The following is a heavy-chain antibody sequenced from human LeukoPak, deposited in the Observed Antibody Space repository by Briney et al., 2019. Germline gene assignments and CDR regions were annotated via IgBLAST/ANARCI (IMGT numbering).Heavy chain of an antibody. D-gene: IGHD3-10*01. V-gene: IGHV4-59*02. CDR3: ARAYYYGSGTFDI. CDR2: IYYTGGT. CDR1: GGSVRPYY. J-gene: IGHJ3*02. Sequence: SGPTLVHPSGPLSLTYTVSGGSVRPYYWSWIRQPPGKGLEWIGYIYYTGGTYYNPSLKSRVTISVDTSKNQFSLKLTSVTAADTAVYYCARAYYYGSGTFDIWGQGTMVTVSS.